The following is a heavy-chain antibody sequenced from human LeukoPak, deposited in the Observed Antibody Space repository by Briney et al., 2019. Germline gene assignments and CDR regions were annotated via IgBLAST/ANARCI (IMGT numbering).Heavy chain of an antibody. J-gene: IGHJ4*02. CDR1: GGSISSYY. V-gene: IGHV4-4*07. CDR3: ARVSGEGDSSGYYYAY. D-gene: IGHD3-22*01. CDR2: IYTSGST. Sequence: PSETLSLTCTVSGGSISSYYWSWIRQPAGKGLEWIGRIYTSGSTNYNPSLKNRVTMSVDTSKNQFSLKLSSVTAADTAVYYCARVSGEGDSSGYYYAYWGQGTLVTVSS.